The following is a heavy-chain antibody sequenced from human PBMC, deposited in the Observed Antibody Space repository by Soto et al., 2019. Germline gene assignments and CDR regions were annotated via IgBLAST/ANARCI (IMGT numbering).Heavy chain of an antibody. J-gene: IGHJ4*02. D-gene: IGHD3-16*01. CDR1: GYTFTSYA. Sequence: QVQLVQSGAEVKKPGASVKVSCKASGYTFTSYAMHWARQAPGQRLEWMGWINAGNGNTKYSQKFQGRVTITRDTSASTAYMELSSLRSEDTAVYYCARVIGGLYYFDYWGQGTLVTVSS. CDR3: ARVIGGLYYFDY. V-gene: IGHV1-3*01. CDR2: INAGNGNT.